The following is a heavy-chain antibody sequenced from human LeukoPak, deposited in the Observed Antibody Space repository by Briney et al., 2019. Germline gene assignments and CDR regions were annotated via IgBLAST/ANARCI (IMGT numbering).Heavy chain of an antibody. CDR3: AKNYDFLTGYAS. CDR1: GYTFTTYD. Sequence: ASVKVSCKASGYTFTTYDINWVRQATGQGLEWMGWANPSSGVTRYAQKFQGRVTMTRNTSISTAYMELSSLRSEDTAVYYCAKNYDFLTGYASWGQGTLVTVSS. D-gene: IGHD3-9*01. J-gene: IGHJ4*02. V-gene: IGHV1-8*01. CDR2: ANPSSGVT.